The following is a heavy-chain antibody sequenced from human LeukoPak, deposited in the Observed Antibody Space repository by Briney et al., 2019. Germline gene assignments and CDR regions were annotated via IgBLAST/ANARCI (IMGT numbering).Heavy chain of an antibody. D-gene: IGHD5-18*01. CDR3: AVKRAYTFWFAD. CDR2: IYHSGST. V-gene: IGHV4-38-2*01. CDR1: GYSISSGSD. J-gene: IGHJ4*02. Sequence: PSETLSLTCDVSGYSISSGSDWGWIRQPPGRGLEWIGSIYHSGSTYYKPSLKSRATISVDTSKNRFSLKLTSVTAADTATYYCAVKRAYTFWFADWGQGALVTVSS.